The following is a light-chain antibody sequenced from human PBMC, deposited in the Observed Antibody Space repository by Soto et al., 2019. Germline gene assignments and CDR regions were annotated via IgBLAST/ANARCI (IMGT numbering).Light chain of an antibody. V-gene: IGLV2-11*01. CDR1: SSDVGGYIY. Sequence: QSALTQPHSVSGSPGQSVTISCTGTSSDVGGYIYVSWYQQYPAKAPKVMIYDVSRRPSGVPDRFSGSKSGNTASLTISGLQAEDEAVYYCCSYAGNKTVVFGGGTKVTVL. J-gene: IGLJ3*02. CDR2: DVS. CDR3: CSYAGNKTVV.